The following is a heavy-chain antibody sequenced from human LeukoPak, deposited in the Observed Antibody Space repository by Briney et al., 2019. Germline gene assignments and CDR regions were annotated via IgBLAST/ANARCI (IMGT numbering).Heavy chain of an antibody. CDR1: GGSISSSSYY. D-gene: IGHD3-16*01. V-gene: IGHV4-39*07. J-gene: IGHJ5*02. CDR3: ARFTPQGYGWGGYNRFNP. Sequence: PSETLSLTCTVSGGSISSSSYYWGWIRQPPGKGLEWIGSIYYSGSTNYNPSLKSRVTISVDTSKNQFSLNLTSVTAADTAVYYCARFTPQGYGWGGYNRFNPWGQGTLVTVSS. CDR2: IYYSGST.